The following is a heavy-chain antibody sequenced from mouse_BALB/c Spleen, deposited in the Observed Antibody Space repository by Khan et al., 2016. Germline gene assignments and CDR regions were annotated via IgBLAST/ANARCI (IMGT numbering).Heavy chain of an antibody. Sequence: EVELVESGGGLVQPKGSLKLSCAASGFTFNTYAMNWVRQAPGKGLEWVARIRSKSNNYATYYADSVKDRLTISRDDSQSMLYLQMNNLKTEDTAMYYCVRRLHHYYAMDYWGQGTSVTVSS. J-gene: IGHJ4*01. D-gene: IGHD2-2*01. CDR1: GFTFNTYA. CDR2: IRSKSNNYAT. V-gene: IGHV10-1*02. CDR3: VRRLHHYYAMDY.